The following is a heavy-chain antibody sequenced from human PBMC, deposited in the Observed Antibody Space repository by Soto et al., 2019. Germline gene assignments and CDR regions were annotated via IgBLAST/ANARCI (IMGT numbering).Heavy chain of an antibody. CDR3: ARDKSPYSSGWHNRHFDY. V-gene: IGHV3-30-3*01. D-gene: IGHD6-19*01. Sequence: QVQLVESGGGVVQPGRSLRLSCAASGFTFSSYAMHWVRQAPGKGLEGVAVMSYDGSNKYYADSVKGRFTISRDNSKNTLYRQMNSLRAEDTAVYYCARDKSPYSSGWHNRHFDYWGQGTLVTVSS. CDR2: MSYDGSNK. CDR1: GFTFSSYA. J-gene: IGHJ4*02.